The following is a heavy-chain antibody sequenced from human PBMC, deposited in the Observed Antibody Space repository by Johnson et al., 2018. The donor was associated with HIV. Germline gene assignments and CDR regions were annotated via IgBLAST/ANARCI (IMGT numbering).Heavy chain of an antibody. J-gene: IGHJ3*02. CDR3: AKGENDYGDYGLDAFDI. CDR2: ISYDGSNK. D-gene: IGHD4-17*01. V-gene: IGHV3-30*18. CDR1: GFTFSSYG. Sequence: QVLLVESGGGVVQPGRSLRLSCAASGFTFSSYGMHWVRQAPGKGLEWVAVISYDGSNKYYADSVKGRFTISRDNSKNTLYLQMNSLRAEDTAVYYCAKGENDYGDYGLDAFDIWGQGTMVT.